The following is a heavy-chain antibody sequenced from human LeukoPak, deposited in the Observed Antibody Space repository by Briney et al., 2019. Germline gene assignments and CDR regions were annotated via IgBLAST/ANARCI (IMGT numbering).Heavy chain of an antibody. CDR1: GFTVSSNY. J-gene: IGHJ5*02. V-gene: IGHV3-53*01. CDR3: ARANSATIPGVGH. D-gene: IGHD7-27*01. Sequence: GGSLRLSCVVSGFTVSSNYMSWVRQAPGKGLEWVSIIYSGGSTYYADSVKGRFTISRDNSKNTVYLQMNSLRAEDTAVYYCARANSATIPGVGHWRQGTLVTVSS. CDR2: IYSGGST.